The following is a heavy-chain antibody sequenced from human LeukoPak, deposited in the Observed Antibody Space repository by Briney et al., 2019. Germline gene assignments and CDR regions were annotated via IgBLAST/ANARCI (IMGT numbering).Heavy chain of an antibody. CDR3: ARIGYSSSCFDY. Sequence: GGSLRLSCAASGFIFNKYRMSWVRQAPGKGLEWVANIKQDGSEKYYADPVKGRFTISRDNAQNSVYLQMNSVRAEDTAVYYCARIGYSSSCFDYWGQGTPVTVSS. J-gene: IGHJ4*02. V-gene: IGHV3-7*01. CDR2: IKQDGSEK. CDR1: GFIFNKYR. D-gene: IGHD6-13*01.